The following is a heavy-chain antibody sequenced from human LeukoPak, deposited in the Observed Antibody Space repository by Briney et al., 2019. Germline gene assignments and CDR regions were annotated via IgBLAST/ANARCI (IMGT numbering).Heavy chain of an antibody. Sequence: PSETLSLTCAVYGGSFSGYYWIWICQPPGKGLEWIGEINHSGSSNYNPSLKSRVTISVDTSKNQFSLKLSSMTAADAAVYYCARQDNTSRYFDLWSRGTLVTVSS. CDR3: ARQDNTSRYFDL. CDR2: INHSGSS. CDR1: GGSFSGYY. V-gene: IGHV4-34*01. D-gene: IGHD1-14*01. J-gene: IGHJ2*01.